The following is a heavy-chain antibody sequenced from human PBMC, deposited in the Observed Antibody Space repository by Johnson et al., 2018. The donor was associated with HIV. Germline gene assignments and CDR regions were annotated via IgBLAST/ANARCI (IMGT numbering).Heavy chain of an antibody. J-gene: IGHJ3*02. D-gene: IGHD3-3*01. CDR3: VRAQFLEWLFFDAFDI. Sequence: VQLVESGGGLVQPGGSLRLSCAASGFTFDDYAMHWVRQAPGKGPEWVSGINWNSGSRGYADSVKGRFTISRDNAKSSLYLQMNSLRAEDTALYYCVRAQFLEWLFFDAFDIWGQGTVVTVSS. CDR2: INWNSGSR. V-gene: IGHV3-9*01. CDR1: GFTFDDYA.